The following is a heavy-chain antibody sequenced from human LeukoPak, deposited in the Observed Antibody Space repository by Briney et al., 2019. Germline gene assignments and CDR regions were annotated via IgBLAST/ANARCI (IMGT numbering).Heavy chain of an antibody. Sequence: ASVKVSCEVSGYTLTELSMHWVRQAPGKGLEWMGGFDPEDGETIYAQKFQGRVTMTEDTSTDTAYMELSSLRSEDTAVYYCARYVLRGPSSGYSFWGQGTLVTVSS. CDR3: ARYVLRGPSSGYSF. D-gene: IGHD3-22*01. CDR1: GYTLTELS. CDR2: FDPEDGET. J-gene: IGHJ4*02. V-gene: IGHV1-24*01.